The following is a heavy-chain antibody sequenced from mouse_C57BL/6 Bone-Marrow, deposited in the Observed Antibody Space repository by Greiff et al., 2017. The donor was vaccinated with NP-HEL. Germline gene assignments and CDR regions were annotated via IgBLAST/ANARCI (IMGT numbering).Heavy chain of an antibody. Sequence: QVQLQQPGAELVKPGASVKLSCKASGYTFTSYWMHWVKQRPGQGLEWIGMIHPNSGSTNYNEKFKSKATLTVEKSSSTAYMQLSSLTSEDSAVYYCASRYYPCGRGWFAYWGQGTLVTVSA. D-gene: IGHD2-12*01. J-gene: IGHJ3*01. CDR1: GYTFTSYW. V-gene: IGHV1-64*01. CDR2: IHPNSGST. CDR3: ASRYYPCGRGWFAY.